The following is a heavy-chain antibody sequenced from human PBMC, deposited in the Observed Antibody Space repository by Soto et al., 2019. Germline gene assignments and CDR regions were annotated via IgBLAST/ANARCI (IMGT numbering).Heavy chain of an antibody. D-gene: IGHD3-9*01. Sequence: GGSLRLSCAASGFTFSSYWMSWVRQAPGKGLEWVANIKQDGSEKYYVDSVKGRFTISRDNAKNSLYLQMNSLRAEDTAVYYCAREELRYFDWLRGFDYWGQGTLVTVSS. CDR2: IKQDGSEK. V-gene: IGHV3-7*01. CDR3: AREELRYFDWLRGFDY. J-gene: IGHJ4*02. CDR1: GFTFSSYW.